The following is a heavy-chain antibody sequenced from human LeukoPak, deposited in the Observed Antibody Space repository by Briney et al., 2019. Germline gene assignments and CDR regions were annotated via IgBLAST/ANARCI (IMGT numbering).Heavy chain of an antibody. V-gene: IGHV3-30-3*01. CDR1: GFTFSSYA. J-gene: IGHJ1*01. CDR2: ISYDGSNK. D-gene: IGHD2-2*01. CDR3: ARDPLPAAIEYFQH. Sequence: GRSLRLSCAASGFTFSSYAMHWVRQAPGKGLEWVAVISYDGSNKYYADSVKGRFTISRDNSKNTPYLQMNSLRAEDTAVYYCARDPLPAAIEYFQHWGQGTLVTVSS.